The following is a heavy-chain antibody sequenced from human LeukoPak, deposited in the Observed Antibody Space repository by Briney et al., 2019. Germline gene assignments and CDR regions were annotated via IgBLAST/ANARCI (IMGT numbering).Heavy chain of an antibody. Sequence: PSETLSLTCTVSGGSISSGGYYWSWIRQHPGKGLEWIGYIYYSGSTYCNPSLKSRVTISVDTSKNQFSLKLSSVTAADTAVYYCARGSDRYYDFWSGYPYYYGMDVWGQGTTVTVSS. CDR2: IYYSGST. CDR1: GGSISSGGYY. J-gene: IGHJ6*02. CDR3: ARGSDRYYDFWSGYPYYYGMDV. V-gene: IGHV4-31*03. D-gene: IGHD3-3*01.